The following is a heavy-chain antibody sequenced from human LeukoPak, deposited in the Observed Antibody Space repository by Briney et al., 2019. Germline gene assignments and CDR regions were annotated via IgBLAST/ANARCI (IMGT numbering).Heavy chain of an antibody. CDR3: ASTKLGYSSGWH. CDR1: GGSISSSYS. D-gene: IGHD6-19*01. J-gene: IGHJ4*02. V-gene: IGHV4-39*01. CDR2: IYYSGST. Sequence: SETLSLTCTVSGGSISSSYSWGWIRQPPGKGLEWIGNIYYSGSTYYNSSLKSRVTISVDTSKNQFSLRLSSVTASDTAIYYCASTKLGYSSGWHWGQGTLVTVSS.